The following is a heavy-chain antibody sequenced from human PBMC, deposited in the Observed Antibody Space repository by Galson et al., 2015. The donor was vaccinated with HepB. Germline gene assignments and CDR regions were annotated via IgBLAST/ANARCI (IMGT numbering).Heavy chain of an antibody. CDR3: ARASNYYYYYYMDV. D-gene: IGHD2-21*01. J-gene: IGHJ6*03. CDR2: IYTSGST. Sequence: TLSLTCAVSGGSISSGGYSWSWIRQPAGKGLEWIGRIYTSGSTNYIPSLKSRVTMSVDTSKNQFSLKLSSVTAADTAVYYCARASNYYYYYYMDVWGKGTTVTVSS. CDR1: GGSISSGGYS. V-gene: IGHV4-61*02.